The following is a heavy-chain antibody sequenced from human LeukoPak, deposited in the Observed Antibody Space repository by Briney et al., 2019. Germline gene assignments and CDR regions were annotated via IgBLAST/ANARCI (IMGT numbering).Heavy chain of an antibody. CDR2: IYPGDSDT. V-gene: IGHV5-51*01. D-gene: IGHD6-19*01. CDR3: ARHEGAVAGTGENYYYYGMDV. CDR1: GSSFTSYW. Sequence: GESLKISCKGSGSSFTSYWIGWVRPLPGKGLEWMGIIYPGDSDTRYSPSFQGQVTISADKSISTAYLQWSSLKASDTAMYYCARHEGAVAGTGENYYYYGMDVWGQGTTVTVSS. J-gene: IGHJ6*02.